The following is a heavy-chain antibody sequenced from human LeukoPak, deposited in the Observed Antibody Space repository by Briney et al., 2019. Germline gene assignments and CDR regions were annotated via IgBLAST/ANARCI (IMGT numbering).Heavy chain of an antibody. V-gene: IGHV1-2*02. Sequence: ASVKVSCRASGYTFTGYYMHWVRQAPGQGLEWMGWINPNSGDTHYAQKFQGRVSMTRDTSISTAYMELSRPIADDTAVYYCAKEEMATITAAVGGFDYWGQGTLVTVSS. CDR3: AKEEMATITAAVGGFDY. CDR1: GYTFTGYY. D-gene: IGHD5-24*01. CDR2: INPNSGDT. J-gene: IGHJ4*02.